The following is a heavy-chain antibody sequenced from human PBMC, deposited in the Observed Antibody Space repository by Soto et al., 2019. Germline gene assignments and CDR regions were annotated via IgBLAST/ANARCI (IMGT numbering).Heavy chain of an antibody. D-gene: IGHD3-3*02. CDR3: GSIRLATDY. Sequence: QVQLVESGGGLVKPGGSLRLSCAASGFTFSDYYMSWVRQALGKGLEWVSYISRGGRTIYYADSVKGRFTISRENDKKSLDLQINSLRGKETAVYCCGSIRLATDYWGQGTLVTVSS. CDR2: ISRGGRTI. V-gene: IGHV3-11*01. J-gene: IGHJ4*02. CDR1: GFTFSDYY.